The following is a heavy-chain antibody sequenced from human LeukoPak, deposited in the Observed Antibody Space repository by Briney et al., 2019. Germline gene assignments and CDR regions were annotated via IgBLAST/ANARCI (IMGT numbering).Heavy chain of an antibody. D-gene: IGHD3-10*01. V-gene: IGHV1-18*01. J-gene: IGHJ2*01. CDR3: ARDTRVVRGVISSSLIWYFDL. CDR1: GYTFTSYG. CDR2: ISAYNGNT. Sequence: GASVKVSCKASGYTFTSYGISWVRQAPGQGLEWMGWISAYNGNTNYAQKLQGRVTMTTDTSTSTAYMELRSLRSDDTAVYYCARDTRVVRGVISSSLIWYFDLWGRGTLVTVSS.